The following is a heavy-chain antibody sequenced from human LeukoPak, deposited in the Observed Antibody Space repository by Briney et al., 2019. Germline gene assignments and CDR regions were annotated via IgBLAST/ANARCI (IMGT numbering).Heavy chain of an antibody. D-gene: IGHD3-16*02. CDR3: ARVKVSGSYGWFDY. Sequence: SEALSLTCTVSGGSISSGSYYWSWIRQPAGKGLEWIGRIYTSGSTNYNPSLKSRVTISVDTSKNQFSLKLSSVTAADTAVYYCARVKVSGSYGWFDYWGQGTLVTVSS. CDR1: GGSISSGSYY. J-gene: IGHJ4*02. CDR2: IYTSGST. V-gene: IGHV4-61*02.